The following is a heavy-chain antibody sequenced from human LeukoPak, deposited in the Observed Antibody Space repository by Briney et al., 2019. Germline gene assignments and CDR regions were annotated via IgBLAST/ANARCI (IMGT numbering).Heavy chain of an antibody. CDR2: INAGNGNT. J-gene: IGHJ4*02. CDR1: GYTFTSYA. Sequence: ASVKVSCKASGYTFTSYAMHWVRQAPGQRLEWMGWINAGNGNTKYSQKFQGRVTITRDTSASTAYMELSSLRSEDTAVYYCARDLIVVVPAAIRPFDYWGQGTLVTVSS. V-gene: IGHV1-3*01. D-gene: IGHD2-2*02. CDR3: ARDLIVVVPAAIRPFDY.